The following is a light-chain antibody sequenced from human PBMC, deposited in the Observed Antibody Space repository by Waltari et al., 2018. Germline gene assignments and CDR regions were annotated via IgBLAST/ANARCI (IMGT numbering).Light chain of an antibody. V-gene: IGLV1-40*01. CDR2: DNS. J-gene: IGLJ2*01. Sequence: QSVLTQPPSVSGAPGQRVTISCTGRSPNIGAGYDVHWYQQLPGTAPKLLIYDNSNRPSGVPDRFSASKSGTSPSLAINGLQAEDEADYYCQSFDSTLTAYVVFGGGTKLTVL. CDR3: QSFDSTLTAYVV. CDR1: SPNIGAGYD.